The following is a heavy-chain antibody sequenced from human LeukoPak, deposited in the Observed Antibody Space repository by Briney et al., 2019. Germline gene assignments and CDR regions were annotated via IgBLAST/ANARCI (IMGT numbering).Heavy chain of an antibody. CDR2: INPNSGGT. D-gene: IGHD3-22*01. J-gene: IGHJ1*01. V-gene: IGHV1-2*02. CDR3: ARALYYDSSGYYSPSYYYFQH. Sequence: GAPVKGSCTASGYTFTSYYLHWVRQTPGQGLEWMGWINPNSGGTNYAQKFQGRVTRTRDASLSTAYMELSRLGSDDTAEYYCARALYYDSSGYYSPSYYYFQHWGESPLVTVSS. CDR1: GYTFTSYY.